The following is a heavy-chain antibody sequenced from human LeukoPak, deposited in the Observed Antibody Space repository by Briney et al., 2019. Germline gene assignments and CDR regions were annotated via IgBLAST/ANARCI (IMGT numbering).Heavy chain of an antibody. CDR1: GYTFTDYG. CDR3: ARDVSRRYMDN. Sequence: SVKISCKASGYTFTDYGVTWVGHAPGQGLEWMGWISVSSSSTTHAQNSQGRVTLTTDTSTDIAYTELRGLSSGDTAVYYCARDVSRRYMDNWGQGTLVTVSS. V-gene: IGHV1-18*01. J-gene: IGHJ4*02. CDR2: ISVSSSST.